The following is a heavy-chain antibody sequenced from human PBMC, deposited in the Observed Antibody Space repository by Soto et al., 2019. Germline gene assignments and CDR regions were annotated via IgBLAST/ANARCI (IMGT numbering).Heavy chain of an antibody. J-gene: IGHJ3*02. D-gene: IGHD3-22*01. Sequence: QVQLVESGGGVVQPGRSLRLSCAASGFTFSSYGMHWVRQAPGKGLEWVAVIWYDGSNKYYADSVKGRFTISRDNSKNTLYLQMNSLRAEDSAVYYCARSADYYDRGGWDAFDISGQGTMVTVSS. CDR3: ARSADYYDRGGWDAFDI. CDR2: IWYDGSNK. CDR1: GFTFSSYG. V-gene: IGHV3-33*01.